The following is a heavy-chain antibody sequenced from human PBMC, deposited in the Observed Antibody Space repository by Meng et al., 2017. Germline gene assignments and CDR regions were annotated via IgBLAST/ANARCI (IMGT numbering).Heavy chain of an antibody. V-gene: IGHV3-74*01. CDR3: ARDGIPRGIADY. CDR1: GFNFSSYW. D-gene: IGHD6-13*01. J-gene: IGHJ4*02. Sequence: GESLKISCAASGFNFSSYWMHWVRQAPGKGLVWVSRINSDGSSTSYAASVKGRFTISRDNAKNTLYLQMNRLRAEDTAVYYCARDGIPRGIADYWGQGTLVTVSS. CDR2: INSDGSST.